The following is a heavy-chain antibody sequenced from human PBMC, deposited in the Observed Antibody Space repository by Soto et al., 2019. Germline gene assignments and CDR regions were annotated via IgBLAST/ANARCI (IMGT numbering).Heavy chain of an antibody. CDR2: IIPIFGTA. Sequence: QVQLVQSGAEVKKPGSSVKVSCKASGGTFSSYAISWVRQAPGQGLEWMGGIIPIFGTANYAQKFQDRVTITADESTSTAYMELSSLRSEDTAVYYCARSYCGGDCYLNYYYYGMDVWGQGTTVTVSS. CDR3: ARSYCGGDCYLNYYYYGMDV. CDR1: GGTFSSYA. J-gene: IGHJ6*02. V-gene: IGHV1-69*01. D-gene: IGHD2-21*02.